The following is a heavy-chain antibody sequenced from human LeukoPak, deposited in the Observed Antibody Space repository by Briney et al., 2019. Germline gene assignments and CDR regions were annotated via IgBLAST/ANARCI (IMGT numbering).Heavy chain of an antibody. CDR3: AKDDSSGYYHDH. Sequence: GGSLRLSCVGSGFRFSNYAMNWVRQAPGKGLQWVSALSRSGSRTFYADSVKGRLTISRDNSKNTLYLQMDSLRAEDTAIHYCAKDDSSGYYHDHWGQGTLVTVSS. J-gene: IGHJ5*02. CDR1: GFRFSNYA. D-gene: IGHD3-22*01. CDR2: LSRSGSRT. V-gene: IGHV3-23*01.